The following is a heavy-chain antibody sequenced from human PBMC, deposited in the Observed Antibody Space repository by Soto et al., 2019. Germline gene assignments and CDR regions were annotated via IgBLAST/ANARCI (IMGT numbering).Heavy chain of an antibody. J-gene: IGHJ4*02. CDR3: ASRWDLRAFDC. Sequence: QVQLVQSGAEVKKPGSAVKVSCKASGGTFSSYAISWVRQAPGQGLEWMGGIIPIFGTANYAQTFQGRVTITADESTNTAYLELSSLRSEDTALYYCASRWDLRAFDCWGQGTLVTVSP. D-gene: IGHD1-26*01. V-gene: IGHV1-69*12. CDR1: GGTFSSYA. CDR2: IIPIFGTA.